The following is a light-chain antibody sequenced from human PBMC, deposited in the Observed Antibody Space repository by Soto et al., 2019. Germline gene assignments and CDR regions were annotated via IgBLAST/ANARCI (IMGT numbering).Light chain of an antibody. CDR3: QPSYSTPAWT. V-gene: IGKV1-39*01. CDR2: RAS. CDR1: QTIGNY. Sequence: DIQMTQSPASLSASVGDRVTITCRASQTIGNYLNWYQQKPGKAPTVVIYRASTLQSGVPSRFSGSGSGTDFTLTISSLQPEDFATYYCQPSYSTPAWTFXQGTKVDIK. J-gene: IGKJ1*01.